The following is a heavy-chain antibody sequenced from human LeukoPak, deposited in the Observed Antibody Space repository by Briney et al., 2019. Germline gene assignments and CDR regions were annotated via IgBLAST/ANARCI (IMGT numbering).Heavy chain of an antibody. J-gene: IGHJ5*02. Sequence: TGGSLRLSCAASGFTVSSNYMSWVRQAPGKGLEWVSVIYSGGSTYYADSVKGRFTISRDNSKNTLYLQMNSLRAEDTAVYYCAREPPVRTANWLDPWGQGTLVTVSS. D-gene: IGHD3-16*02. CDR2: IYSGGST. V-gene: IGHV3-53*01. CDR1: GFTVSSNY. CDR3: AREPPVRTANWLDP.